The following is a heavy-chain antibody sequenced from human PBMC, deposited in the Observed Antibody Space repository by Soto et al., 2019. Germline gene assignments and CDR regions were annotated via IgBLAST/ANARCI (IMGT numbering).Heavy chain of an antibody. CDR2: ISGSDDST. V-gene: IGHV3-23*01. CDR3: AKVIVVVPAVNNYHMDV. CDR1: EFTFADYA. Sequence: EVQLLESGGGLVQPGGSLRLSCAASEFTFADYAMTWVRQAPGKGLEWVSAISGSDDSTYYADCVKGRFTISRDNSKNTFFLQVNSLRVEDTAVYYCAKVIVVVPAVNNYHMDVWGKGRTVTVSS. J-gene: IGHJ6*03. D-gene: IGHD2-2*01.